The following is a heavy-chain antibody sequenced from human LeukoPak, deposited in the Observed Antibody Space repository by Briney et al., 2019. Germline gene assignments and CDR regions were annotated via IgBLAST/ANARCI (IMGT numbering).Heavy chain of an antibody. D-gene: IGHD6-13*01. V-gene: IGHV3-30*03. J-gene: IGHJ4*02. CDR2: ISYDGSNK. Sequence: GGSLRLSCAASGFTFSSYGMHWVRQAPGKGLEWVAVISYDGSNKYYADSVKGRFTISRDNSKNTLYLQMNSLRAEDTAVYYCARDAGLFSSSWSYFDYWGQGTLVTVSS. CDR1: GFTFSSYG. CDR3: ARDAGLFSSSWSYFDY.